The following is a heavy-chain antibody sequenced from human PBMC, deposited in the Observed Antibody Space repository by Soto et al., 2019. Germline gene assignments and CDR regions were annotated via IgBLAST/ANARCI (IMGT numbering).Heavy chain of an antibody. Sequence: QLQLQESGPGLVKPSETLSLTCTVSGGSISSSSYYWGWIRQPPGKGLEWIGSIYYSGSTYYNPSLKCRVTISVDTSKNQFSLKLSSVTAADTAVYYCARHPRQQLVPYYFDYWGQGTLVTVSS. CDR3: ARHPRQQLVPYYFDY. J-gene: IGHJ4*02. CDR1: GGSISSSSYY. D-gene: IGHD6-13*01. V-gene: IGHV4-39*01. CDR2: IYYSGST.